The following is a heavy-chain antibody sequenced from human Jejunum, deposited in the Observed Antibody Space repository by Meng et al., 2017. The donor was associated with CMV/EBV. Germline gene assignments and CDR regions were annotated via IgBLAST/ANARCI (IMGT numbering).Heavy chain of an antibody. CDR3: AHVTWNNGGFDY. CDR2: IYWNDDK. V-gene: IGHV2-5*01. Sequence: TFSGFSLSTGGAAVGWVRQAPGEALEWLALIYWNDDKRFSPSLKNTLTITKDSSKNQVVLTMTNVDSVDTGTYFCAHVTWNNGGFDYWGQGTVVTVSS. J-gene: IGHJ4*02. D-gene: IGHD1/OR15-1a*01. CDR1: GFSLSTGGAA.